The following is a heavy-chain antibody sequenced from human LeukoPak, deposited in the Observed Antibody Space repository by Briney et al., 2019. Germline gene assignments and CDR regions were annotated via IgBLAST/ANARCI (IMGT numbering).Heavy chain of an antibody. CDR1: GFIFSSYG. D-gene: IGHD3-22*01. J-gene: IGHJ4*02. Sequence: PGGSLRLSCAASGFIFSSYGMHWVRQAPGKGLEWVAFIRYDGSNKYYADSVKGRFTISRDNSKNTLYLQMNSLRAEDTAVYYCAREGYYDSSGYQGYFDYWGQGTLVTVSS. V-gene: IGHV3-30*02. CDR3: AREGYYDSSGYQGYFDY. CDR2: IRYDGSNK.